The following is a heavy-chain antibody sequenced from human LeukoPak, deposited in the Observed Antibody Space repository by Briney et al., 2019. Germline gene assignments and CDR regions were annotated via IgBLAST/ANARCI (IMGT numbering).Heavy chain of an antibody. CDR3: ARDYSSGSRGWFDP. CDR1: GGSISSYY. CDR2: IYYSGST. J-gene: IGHJ5*02. Sequence: SETLSLTSTVSGGSISSYYWSWIRQPPGKGLEWIGYIYYSGSTNYNPSLKSRVTISLDTSKNQFSLKLSSATAADTAVYYCARDYSSGSRGWFDPWGQGTLVTVSS. D-gene: IGHD6-19*01. V-gene: IGHV4-59*01.